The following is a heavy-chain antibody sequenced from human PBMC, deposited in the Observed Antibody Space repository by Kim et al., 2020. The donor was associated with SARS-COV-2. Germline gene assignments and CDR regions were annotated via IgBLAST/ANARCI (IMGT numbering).Heavy chain of an antibody. V-gene: IGHV3-7*01. Sequence: GGSLRLFCAASGFTFSSYWMSWVRQAPGKGLEWVANIKQDGSEKYYVDSVKGRFTISRDNAKNSLYLQMNSLRAEDTGVYYCARDKWHDYYNSSVPPFFDCWGQGTLVTVSS. J-gene: IGHJ4*02. CDR1: GFTFSSYW. CDR2: IKQDGSEK. CDR3: ARDKWHDYYNSSVPPFFDC. D-gene: IGHD3-22*01.